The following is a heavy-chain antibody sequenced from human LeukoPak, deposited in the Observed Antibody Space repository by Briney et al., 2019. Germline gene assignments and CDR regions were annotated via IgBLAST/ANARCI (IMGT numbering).Heavy chain of an antibody. CDR1: GGSISSSTYY. V-gene: IGHV4-39*01. CDR3: ARRGPPNYFDY. D-gene: IGHD3-10*01. Sequence: TSETLSLTCTVSGGSISSSTYYWGWIRQPPGKGLEWIGSIYYSGNTYYNPSLKGRVTISVDTSKNQFSLKLSSVTAADTAVYYCARRGPPNYFDYWGQGSLVTVSS. J-gene: IGHJ4*02. CDR2: IYYSGNT.